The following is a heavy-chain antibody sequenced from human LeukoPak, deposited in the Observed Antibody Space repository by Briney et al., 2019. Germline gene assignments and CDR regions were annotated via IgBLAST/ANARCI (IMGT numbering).Heavy chain of an antibody. V-gene: IGHV3-9*01. J-gene: IGHJ4*02. Sequence: PGGSLKLSCAASGFTFHDYPMNWVRQAPGKGLEWVSGISWNSGAIGYADSVKGRFTISRDNAKNSLYLQMNSLRAEDTAVYYCARAMYSGYDFSYWGQGTLVTVSS. CDR1: GFTFHDYP. CDR3: ARAMYSGYDFSY. CDR2: ISWNSGAI. D-gene: IGHD5-12*01.